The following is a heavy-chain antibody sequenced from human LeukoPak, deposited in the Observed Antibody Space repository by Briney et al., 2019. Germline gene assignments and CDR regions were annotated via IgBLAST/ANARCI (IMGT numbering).Heavy chain of an antibody. Sequence: GGSLRLSCAASGFTFSSYAMSWVRQAPGKGLEWVAFIRYDGSNKYYADSVKGRFTISRDNSRDTLYLQMISLRAEDTAVYYCAKSAVGATLGDYWGQGTPVTVSS. CDR2: IRYDGSNK. CDR1: GFTFSSYA. CDR3: AKSAVGATLGDY. J-gene: IGHJ4*02. D-gene: IGHD1-26*01. V-gene: IGHV3-30*02.